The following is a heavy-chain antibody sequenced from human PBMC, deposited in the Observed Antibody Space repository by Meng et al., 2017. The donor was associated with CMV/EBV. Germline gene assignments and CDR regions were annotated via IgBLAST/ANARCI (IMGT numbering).Heavy chain of an antibody. V-gene: IGHV1-18*01. Sequence: SGYSFTRYGISWVRQAPGQGLEWMGWISAYNGNTNYAQKLQGRVTMTTDTSTSTAYMELRSLRSDDTAVYYCARAAYCGSDCYPNFDYWGQGTLVTVSS. D-gene: IGHD2-21*01. J-gene: IGHJ4*02. CDR1: GYSFTRYG. CDR3: ARAAYCGSDCYPNFDY. CDR2: ISAYNGNT.